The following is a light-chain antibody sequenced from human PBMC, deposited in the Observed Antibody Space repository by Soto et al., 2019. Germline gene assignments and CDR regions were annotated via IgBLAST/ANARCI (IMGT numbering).Light chain of an antibody. Sequence: DIQMTQSPSTLSGSAGDRVTITCRASQTISSWLAWYQQKPGKAPKLLIYKASTLKSGVPSRLSGSGSGTEFTLTISSLQPDDFATYYCQHYNSYSEAFGQGTKVDI. CDR1: QTISSW. V-gene: IGKV1-5*03. CDR2: KAS. J-gene: IGKJ1*01. CDR3: QHYNSYSEA.